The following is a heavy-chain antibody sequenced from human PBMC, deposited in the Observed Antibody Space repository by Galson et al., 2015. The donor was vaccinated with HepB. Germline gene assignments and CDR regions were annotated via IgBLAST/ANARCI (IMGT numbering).Heavy chain of an antibody. V-gene: IGHV3-13*01. J-gene: IGHJ2*01. D-gene: IGHD1/OR15-1a*01. CDR3: AREAHSSRWNNWYFEL. Sequence: SLRLSCAASGFTFSSSDMHWVRQPTGKGLEWVSAIGKHGDTYYAASVKGRFIITSENAKNSLYLQMDSLRAGDTAVYYCAREAHSSRWNNWYFELWGRGTLVTVSS. CDR1: GFTFSSSD. CDR2: IGKHGDT.